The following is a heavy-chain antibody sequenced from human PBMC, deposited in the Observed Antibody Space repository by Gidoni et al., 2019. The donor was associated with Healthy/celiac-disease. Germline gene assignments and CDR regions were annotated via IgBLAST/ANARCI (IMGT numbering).Heavy chain of an antibody. CDR1: GFTFSRYD. J-gene: IGHJ6*03. CDR2: ISSSSSYI. V-gene: IGHV3-21*01. CDR3: AREIAVAGTDYYYYMDV. D-gene: IGHD6-19*01. Sequence: EVQLVESGGGLVKPGGSLSLSSAASGFTFSRYDMNWVRQAPGKGLEWVASISSSSSYIYYADSVKGRFTISRDNAKNSLYLQMNSLRAEDTAVYYCAREIAVAGTDYYYYMDVWGKGTTVTVSS.